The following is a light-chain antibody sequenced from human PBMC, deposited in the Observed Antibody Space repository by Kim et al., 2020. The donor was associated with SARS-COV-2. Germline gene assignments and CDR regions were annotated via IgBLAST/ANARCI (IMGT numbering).Light chain of an antibody. J-gene: IGLJ1*01. CDR3: QAWDSSTHNYV. Sequence: QEQAASITCSGYKLGDKDVSWSQQKPGQCPVVVIYQDNQRPSGIPERFSGSNSGNTATLTISGTQAMDEADYYCQAWDSSTHNYVFGAGTKVTVL. CDR2: QDN. V-gene: IGLV3-1*01. CDR1: KLGDKD.